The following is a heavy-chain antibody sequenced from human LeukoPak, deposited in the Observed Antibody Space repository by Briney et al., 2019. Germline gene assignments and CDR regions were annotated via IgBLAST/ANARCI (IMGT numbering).Heavy chain of an antibody. CDR1: GYTFTDYY. J-gene: IGHJ4*02. CDR3: TRDGGQHLGVLNY. CDR2: INPNSGDT. V-gene: IGHV1-2*02. Sequence: ASVKVSCKTSGYTFTDYYMHWVRQAPGQGLEWMGWINPNSGDTNYPQKFQGRVTMTRDTSITTAYMELSRLRSDDTAVYYCTRDGGQHLGVLNYWGQGTLVTVSS. D-gene: IGHD2-2*01.